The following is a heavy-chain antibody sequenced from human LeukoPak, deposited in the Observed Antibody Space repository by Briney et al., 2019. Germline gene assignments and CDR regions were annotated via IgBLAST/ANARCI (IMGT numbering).Heavy chain of an antibody. CDR2: ISGSGGST. CDR1: GFTFSSYA. V-gene: IGHV3-23*01. CDR3: AKRLSSGWQSAYYFDY. J-gene: IGHJ4*02. Sequence: GGSLRLSCAASGFTFSSYAMSWVRQAPGKGLEWVSAISGSGGSTYYADSVKGRFTISRDNSKNTLYLQMNSLRAEDTAVHYCAKRLSSGWQSAYYFDYWGQGTLVTVSS. D-gene: IGHD6-19*01.